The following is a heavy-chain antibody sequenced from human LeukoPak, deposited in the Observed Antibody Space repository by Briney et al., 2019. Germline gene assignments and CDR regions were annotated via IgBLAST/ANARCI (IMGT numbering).Heavy chain of an antibody. CDR3: ARVGYSSSWYLFVGSNWFDP. Sequence: ASVKVSCKASGYTFTGYYMHWVRQAPGQGLEWMGWINPNSGGTNYAQKFQGRVTMTRDTSISTAYMELRGLRSDDTAVYYCARVGYSSSWYLFVGSNWFDPWGQGTLVTVSS. J-gene: IGHJ5*02. CDR2: INPNSGGT. CDR1: GYTFTGYY. D-gene: IGHD6-13*01. V-gene: IGHV1-2*02.